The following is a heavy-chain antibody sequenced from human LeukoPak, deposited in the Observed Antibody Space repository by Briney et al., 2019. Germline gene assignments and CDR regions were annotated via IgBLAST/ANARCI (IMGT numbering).Heavy chain of an antibody. V-gene: IGHV3-15*01. CDR3: TLIQGWGSGSYYRDF. Sequence: GGSLRLSCAASGFSISHDWMSWARQAPGKGLEWVARVKSRSAGETTDYAAPVKGRFTISRDDSKNTLYLQMNSLKTEDTAVYYCTLIQGWGSGSYYRDFWGQGTLVTVSS. J-gene: IGHJ4*02. CDR2: VKSRSAGETT. CDR1: GFSISHDW. D-gene: IGHD3-10*01.